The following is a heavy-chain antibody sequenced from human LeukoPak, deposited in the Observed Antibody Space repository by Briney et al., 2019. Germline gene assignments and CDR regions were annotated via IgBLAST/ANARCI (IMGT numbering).Heavy chain of an antibody. Sequence: WGSLRLSCAASGFTFSSYSFNWVRQAPRKGLEWVSSINTISSYIYYADSVKGRFTISRDNAKNSLSLQMNSLRVEDRAVYYCARLRRNSDSGGYYYYYDYWGQGTLVTASS. D-gene: IGHD3-22*01. J-gene: IGHJ4*02. CDR2: INTISSYI. CDR3: ARLRRNSDSGGYYYYYDY. V-gene: IGHV3-21*01. CDR1: GFTFSSYS.